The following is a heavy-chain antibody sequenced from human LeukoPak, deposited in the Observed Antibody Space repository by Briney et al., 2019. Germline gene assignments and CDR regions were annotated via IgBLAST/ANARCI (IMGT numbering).Heavy chain of an antibody. Sequence: GGSLRLSCAASGFTFSSYSMNWARQAPRKWLEWVTYISSSSSTIYYADSVKGRFTISRDNSKNTLYLQMNSLRAEDTAVYCCARDAGHFGVVNGAFDIWRQGTMVTVSS. V-gene: IGHV3-48*01. D-gene: IGHD3-3*01. CDR3: ARDAGHFGVVNGAFDI. J-gene: IGHJ3*02. CDR2: ISSSSSTI. CDR1: GFTFSSYS.